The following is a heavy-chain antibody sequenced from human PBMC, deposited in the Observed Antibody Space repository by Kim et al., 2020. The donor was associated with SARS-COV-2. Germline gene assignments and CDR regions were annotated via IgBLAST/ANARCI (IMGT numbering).Heavy chain of an antibody. J-gene: IGHJ4*02. CDR2: IYYSGST. CDR3: ARHHPSHYYDSSGGNY. D-gene: IGHD3-22*01. Sequence: SETLSLTCTVSGGSISSSSYYWGWIRQPPGKGLEWIGSIYYSGSTYYNPSLKSRVTISVDTSKNQFSLKLSSVTAADTAVYYCARHHPSHYYDSSGGNYWGQGTLVTVSS. CDR1: GGSISSSSYY. V-gene: IGHV4-39*01.